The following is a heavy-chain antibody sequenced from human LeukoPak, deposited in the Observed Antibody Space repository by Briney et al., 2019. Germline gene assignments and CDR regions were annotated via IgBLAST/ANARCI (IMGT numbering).Heavy chain of an antibody. Sequence: KPSETLSLTCTVSGVSISNYYWSWLRQPPGKRLEWIGYISYTGSTNYNPSLKSRVTISLDSSKNQFSLKLSSVTAADTAVYYCARDSFYYGSRSYYRGFDYWGQGTLVTVSS. CDR3: ARDSFYYGSRSYYRGFDY. V-gene: IGHV4-59*01. D-gene: IGHD3-10*01. CDR2: ISYTGST. J-gene: IGHJ4*02. CDR1: GVSISNYY.